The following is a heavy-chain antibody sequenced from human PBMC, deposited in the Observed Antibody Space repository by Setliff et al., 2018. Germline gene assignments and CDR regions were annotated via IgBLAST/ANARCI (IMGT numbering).Heavy chain of an antibody. CDR3: AREVWNIYDNDNSWSGYSDH. Sequence: PGGSLRLSCAASGLTFRTYAMSWVRQAPGKGLEWVSTITIDDAYSYYADSVKGRFTISRDNSENTLYLQMNSLRAEDTALYYCAREVWNIYDNDNSWSGYSDHWGQGTLVTVSS. V-gene: IGHV3-23*01. D-gene: IGHD3-3*01. J-gene: IGHJ4*02. CDR2: ITIDDAYS. CDR1: GLTFRTYA.